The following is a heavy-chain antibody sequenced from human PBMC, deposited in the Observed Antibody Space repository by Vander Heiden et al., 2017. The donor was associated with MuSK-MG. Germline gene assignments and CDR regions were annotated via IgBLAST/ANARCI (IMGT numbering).Heavy chain of an antibody. V-gene: IGHV3-15*01. CDR1: GLTFNNAW. CDR2: IQRKSDGGTT. D-gene: IGHD2-15*01. Sequence: EVQLVESGGGLVKPGGSLRLSCAASGLTFNNAWMSWVRQAPGKGLEWVGSIQRKSDGGTTEDAAPVKGRFTIARDDAENTLHMKMNRMKTEDTAVYYGTGDCSGGTCDYWGQGTMVTVYS. CDR3: TGDCSGGTCDY. J-gene: IGHJ4*02.